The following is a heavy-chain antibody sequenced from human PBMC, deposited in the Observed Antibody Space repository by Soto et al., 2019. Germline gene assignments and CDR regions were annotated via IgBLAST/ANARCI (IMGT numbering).Heavy chain of an antibody. CDR2: IYWDDDK. CDR1: GFSLSTSGVG. Sequence: QITLKESGPTLVKPTQTLTLTCTFSGFSLSTSGVGVGWIRQPPGKALEWLALIYWDDDKRYSPSLKSRLTTTKDTPKPQVVLTMTNMDPVDTATYYCAHRQRVNSFGYWGQGTLVTVSS. J-gene: IGHJ4*02. CDR3: AHRQRVNSFGY. V-gene: IGHV2-5*02. D-gene: IGHD6-13*01.